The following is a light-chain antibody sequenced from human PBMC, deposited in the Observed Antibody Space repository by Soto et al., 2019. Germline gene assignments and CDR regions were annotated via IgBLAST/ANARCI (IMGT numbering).Light chain of an antibody. V-gene: IGKV1-27*01. CDR3: QKYNRAPRT. CDR1: QGISKY. Sequence: DIQMTQSPSSLSASVGDRVTITCRASQGISKYLAWYQQKPGKVPKLLIYAASTLQSGVPSRFSGSGSGTDFTLTISSLQPEDVATYYCQKYNRAPRTFGKGTKVEIK. CDR2: AAS. J-gene: IGKJ1*01.